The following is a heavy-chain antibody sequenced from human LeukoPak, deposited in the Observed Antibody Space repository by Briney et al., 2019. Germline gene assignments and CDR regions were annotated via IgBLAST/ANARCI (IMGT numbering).Heavy chain of an antibody. Sequence: SETLSLTCAVYGGSFSGYYWSWIRQPPGKGLEWIGEINHSGSTNYNPSLKSRVTISVDTSKNQFSLKLSSVTAADTAVYYCASDYGFYFYYMDVWGKGTTVTVSS. J-gene: IGHJ6*03. V-gene: IGHV4-34*01. CDR3: ASDYGFYFYYMDV. CDR2: INHSGST. CDR1: GGSFSGYY. D-gene: IGHD4-17*01.